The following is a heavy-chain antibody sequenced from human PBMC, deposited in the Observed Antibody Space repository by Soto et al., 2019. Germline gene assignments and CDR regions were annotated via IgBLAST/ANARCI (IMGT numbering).Heavy chain of an antibody. CDR2: MYPGDSDT. Sequence: GKSLKISCKGSGYSFSDYWIGWVRQMPGKGLEWMGIMYPGDSDTRYSPSFQGQVTISADKSISTAYLQWSSLKASDTAMYYCARAPNGRNGYNKFDYWGQGTLVTVSS. CDR1: GYSFSDYW. J-gene: IGHJ4*02. CDR3: ARAPNGRNGYNKFDY. V-gene: IGHV5-51*03. D-gene: IGHD5-12*01.